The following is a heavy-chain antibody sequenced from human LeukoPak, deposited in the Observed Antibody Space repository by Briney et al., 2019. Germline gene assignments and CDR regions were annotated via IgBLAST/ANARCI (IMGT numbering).Heavy chain of an antibody. J-gene: IGHJ5*02. CDR3: ARDRYQWEETNWFDP. CDR1: GYTFTGYY. D-gene: IGHD1-26*01. V-gene: IGHV1-2*02. CDR2: INPNSGGT. Sequence: GASVKVSCKASGYTFTGYYMHWVRQAPGQGLEWMGWINPNSGGTNYAQKFQGRVTMTRDTSISTAYMELSRLRSDDTAVYYCARDRYQWEETNWFDPWGQGTLVTVSS.